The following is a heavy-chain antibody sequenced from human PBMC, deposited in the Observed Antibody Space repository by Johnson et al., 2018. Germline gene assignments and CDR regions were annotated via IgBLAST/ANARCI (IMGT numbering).Heavy chain of an antibody. CDR1: GFTFSSYW. Sequence: VQLVQSGGGLVKXGGSLRLXCAASGFTFSSYWMSWVRQAPGKGLEWVANINHDGSEKYYVDSVKGRFTISRDNAKNSLYLQMNSLRAEDTAGYYCARVRDGYNFDAFDIWGQGTMVTVSS. D-gene: IGHD5-24*01. J-gene: IGHJ3*02. CDR3: ARVRDGYNFDAFDI. CDR2: INHDGSEK. V-gene: IGHV3-7*01.